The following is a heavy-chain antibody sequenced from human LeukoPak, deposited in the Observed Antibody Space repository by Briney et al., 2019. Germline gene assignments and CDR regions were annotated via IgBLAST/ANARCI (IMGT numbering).Heavy chain of an antibody. V-gene: IGHV3-11*03. Sequence: GGSLRLSCAASGFTFSDFYMSWVRQAPGKGLEWLSYISSSSSNANYADSVKGRFTISRDNAKNSLYLQLNSLRAEDTAVYYCARRSVAGTWDFGYWGQGTLVTVSS. CDR2: ISSSSSNA. CDR3: ARRSVAGTWDFGY. D-gene: IGHD6-19*01. CDR1: GFTFSDFY. J-gene: IGHJ4*02.